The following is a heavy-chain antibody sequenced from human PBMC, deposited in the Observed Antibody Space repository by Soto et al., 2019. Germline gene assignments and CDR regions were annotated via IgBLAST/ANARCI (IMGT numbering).Heavy chain of an antibody. CDR2: IIPIFGTA. Sequence: RSSVKVSCKASGGSFSRYAICWLRQAPGQGLEWMGGIIPIFGTANYAQKFQGRVTITADNSTSTAYMELSSLRSEDTAVYYCARGDIVVVPAAIHEPHYYYYYGMDVWGQGTTGTVSS. J-gene: IGHJ6*02. V-gene: IGHV1-69*06. CDR1: GGSFSRYA. CDR3: ARGDIVVVPAAIHEPHYYYYYGMDV. D-gene: IGHD2-2*02.